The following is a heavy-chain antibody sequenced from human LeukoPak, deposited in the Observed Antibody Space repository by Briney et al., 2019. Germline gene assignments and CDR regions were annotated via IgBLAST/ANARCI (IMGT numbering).Heavy chain of an antibody. V-gene: IGHV4-61*01. J-gene: IGHJ6*02. D-gene: IGHD6-13*01. CDR2: IYYSGST. Sequence: SETLSLTCTVSGGSVSSGSYYWSWIRQPPGKGLEWIGYIYYSGSTNYNPSLKSRVTISVDTSKNQFSLKLSSVTAADTAVYHCARSKSALQLVRNYYYYYGMDVWGQGTTVTVSS. CDR3: ARSKSALQLVRNYYYYYGMDV. CDR1: GGSVSSGSYY.